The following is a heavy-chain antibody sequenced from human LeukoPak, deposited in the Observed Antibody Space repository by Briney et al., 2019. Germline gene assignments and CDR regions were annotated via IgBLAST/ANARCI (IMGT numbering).Heavy chain of an antibody. CDR3: ARQGHGDGYNSPHDY. Sequence: GESLQISCKGSGYSFTSYWIGWVRQMPGKGLEWMGIIYPGDSDTRYSPSFQGQVTISADKSISTAYLQWSSLKASDTAMYYCARQGHGDGYNSPHDYWGQGTLVTVSS. D-gene: IGHD5-24*01. CDR1: GYSFTSYW. J-gene: IGHJ4*02. CDR2: IYPGDSDT. V-gene: IGHV5-51*01.